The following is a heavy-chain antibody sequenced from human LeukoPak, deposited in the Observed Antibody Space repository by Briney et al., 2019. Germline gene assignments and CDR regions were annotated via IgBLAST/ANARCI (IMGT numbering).Heavy chain of an antibody. CDR3: ARLMLDPGIPVAASPLDY. J-gene: IGHJ4*02. D-gene: IGHD6-19*01. V-gene: IGHV5-10-1*01. CDR2: IDPDDSHT. CDR1: GYSFTSYW. Sequence: PGESLKISCKGSGYSFTSYWISWVRQMPGKGPEWMGRIDPDDSHTNYRPSFQGHVTISADKSINTAYLQWSSLKASDTATYYCARLMLDPGIPVAASPLDYWGQGTLVTVSS.